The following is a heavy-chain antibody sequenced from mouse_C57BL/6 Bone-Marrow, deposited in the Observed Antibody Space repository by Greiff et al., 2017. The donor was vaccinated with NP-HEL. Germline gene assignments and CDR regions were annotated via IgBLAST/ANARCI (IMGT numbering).Heavy chain of an antibody. V-gene: IGHV7-3*01. CDR1: GFTFTDYY. CDR2: IRNKANGYTI. Sequence: EVQRVESGGGLVQPGGSLSLSCAASGFTFTDYYMSWVRQPPGKALEWVGFIRNKANGYTIEYSASVKGRFTISRDNSHSILYLQMNALRAEDSATYYYARSIYYDYADDPFYGMDYWGQGTSVTVSS. CDR3: ARSIYYDYADDPFYGMDY. D-gene: IGHD2-4*01. J-gene: IGHJ4*01.